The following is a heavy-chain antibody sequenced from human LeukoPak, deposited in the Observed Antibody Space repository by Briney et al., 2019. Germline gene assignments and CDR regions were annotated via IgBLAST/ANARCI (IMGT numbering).Heavy chain of an antibody. D-gene: IGHD2/OR15-2a*01. J-gene: IGHJ4*02. V-gene: IGHV3-53*01. CDR2: IYSGGST. CDR3: ARIVTGYFDY. CDR1: GVTVSSNY. Sequence: GGSLRLSCAASGVTVSSNYMSWVRQAPGKGLEWVSVIYSGGSTYYADSVKGRFTISRDNSKNTLYLQMNSLRAEDTAVYYCARIVTGYFDYWGQGTLVTVSS.